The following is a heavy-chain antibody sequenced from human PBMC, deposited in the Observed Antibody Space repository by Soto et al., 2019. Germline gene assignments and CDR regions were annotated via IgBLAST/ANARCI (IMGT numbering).Heavy chain of an antibody. J-gene: IGHJ5*02. Sequence: SETLSLTCAVYGGSFSGYYWSWIRQPPGKGLEWIGEINHSGSTNYNPSLKSRVTISVDTSKNQFSLKLSSVTAADTAVYYCARRKYNWFDPWGQGTLVNVSS. V-gene: IGHV4-34*01. CDR3: ARRKYNWFDP. CDR1: GGSFSGYY. CDR2: INHSGST.